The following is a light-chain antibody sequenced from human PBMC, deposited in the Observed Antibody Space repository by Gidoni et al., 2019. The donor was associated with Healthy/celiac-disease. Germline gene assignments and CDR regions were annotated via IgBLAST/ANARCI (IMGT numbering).Light chain of an antibody. J-gene: IGKJ1*01. CDR2: LGS. V-gene: IGKV2-28*01. CDR1: QSLLHSNGYNY. CDR3: MQALQTPWT. Sequence: DIVMTQSPLSLPVTPGEPASISCRSSQSLLHSNGYNYLDWYLQKPGHSPQLLIYLGSNRASGVPDRFSGSGPGTDVTLKISRVEAEDVGVYYCMQALQTPWTFGQGTKVEIK.